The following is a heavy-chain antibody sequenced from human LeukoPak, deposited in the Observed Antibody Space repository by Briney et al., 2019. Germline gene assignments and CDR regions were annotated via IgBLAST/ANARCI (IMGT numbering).Heavy chain of an antibody. D-gene: IGHD3-10*01. CDR1: GGTFSSYA. V-gene: IGHV1-69*04. CDR2: IIPILGIA. Sequence: GASVKVSCKASGGTFSSYAISWVRQAPGQGLEWMGRIIPILGIANYAQKFQGRVTITADKSTSTAYMELSSLRSEDTAVYYCARDRNSWEGVFYYGSGSYFAFDIWGQGTMVTVSS. J-gene: IGHJ3*02. CDR3: ARDRNSWEGVFYYGSGSYFAFDI.